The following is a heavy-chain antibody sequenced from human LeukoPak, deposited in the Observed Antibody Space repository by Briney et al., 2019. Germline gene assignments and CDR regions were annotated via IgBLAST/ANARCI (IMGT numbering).Heavy chain of an antibody. V-gene: IGHV3-53*01. CDR3: ARGPHLFTIQHCYYGMDV. D-gene: IGHD2-2*01. J-gene: IGHJ6*02. CDR1: GFTVSSNY. Sequence: GGSLRLSCAASGFTVSSNYMSWVRQAPGKGLEWVSVIYSGGSTYYADSVMGRFTISRDNSKNTLYLQMNSLRAEDTAVYYCARGPHLFTIQHCYYGMDVWGQGTTVTVSS. CDR2: IYSGGST.